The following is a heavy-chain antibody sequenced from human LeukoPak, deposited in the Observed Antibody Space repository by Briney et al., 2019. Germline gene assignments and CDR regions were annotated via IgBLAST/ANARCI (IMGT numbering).Heavy chain of an antibody. V-gene: IGHV1-46*01. Sequence: HGASVTVSCKASGYTFTSYYMHWVRQAPGQGLEWMGIINPSGGSTSYAQKFQGRVTMTRDTSTSTVYMELSSLRSEDTAVYYCAVSVGVVPAATGGGLGYWGQGTLVTVSS. D-gene: IGHD2-2*01. CDR3: AVSVGVVPAATGGGLGY. CDR2: INPSGGST. J-gene: IGHJ4*02. CDR1: GYTFTSYY.